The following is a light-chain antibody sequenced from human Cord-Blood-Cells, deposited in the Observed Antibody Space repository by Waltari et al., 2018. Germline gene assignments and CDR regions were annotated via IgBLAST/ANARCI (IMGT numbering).Light chain of an antibody. Sequence: QSALTLPPPVSGSPGQSVPLPCTATSSDVGGYTYVSWYQQHPGNAPKLMISDVSKRPSGVPDRFSGSKSGNTASLTISGLQAEDEADYYCCSYAGSYTLVFGGGTKLTVL. CDR1: SSDVGGYTY. CDR3: CSYAGSYTLV. V-gene: IGLV2-11*01. CDR2: DVS. J-gene: IGLJ2*01.